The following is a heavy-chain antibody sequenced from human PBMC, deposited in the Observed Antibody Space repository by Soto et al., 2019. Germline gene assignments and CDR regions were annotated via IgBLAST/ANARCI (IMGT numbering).Heavy chain of an antibody. J-gene: IGHJ4*02. D-gene: IGHD6-19*01. CDR1: GLTFSSYW. CDR3: ARAPYSSGWWGFDY. CDR2: ISTEGSVT. Sequence: EVQLVESGGGLVQPGGSLRLSCAASGLTFSSYWMHWVRQAPGKGLVWVSRISTEGSVTTYADSVKGRFTISRDNAKNTLYLQMISLRTQDTAEYYCARAPYSSGWWGFDYGGQGSLVTVSS. V-gene: IGHV3-74*01.